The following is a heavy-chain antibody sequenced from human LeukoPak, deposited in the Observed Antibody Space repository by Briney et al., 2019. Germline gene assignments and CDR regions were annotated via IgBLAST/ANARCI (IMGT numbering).Heavy chain of an antibody. D-gene: IGHD6-19*01. Sequence: SETLSLTCAVYGGSFSDYYWSWIPQPPGKALEGIGEINHSGSTNYNPSLKSRVTISVDTSKNQFSLKLTSVTAADTAVYYCARVLGSSGWCDYWGQGTLVTVSS. CDR3: ARVLGSSGWCDY. CDR2: INHSGST. V-gene: IGHV4-34*01. CDR1: GGSFSDYY. J-gene: IGHJ4*02.